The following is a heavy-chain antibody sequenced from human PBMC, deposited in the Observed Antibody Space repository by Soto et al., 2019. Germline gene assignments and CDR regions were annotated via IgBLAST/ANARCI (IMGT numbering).Heavy chain of an antibody. CDR3: ASRPPGGTYHGVFDY. CDR2: IKQDGSEK. CDR1: GVTCIEYW. V-gene: IGHV3-7*01. D-gene: IGHD1-26*01. Sequence: SLRLSCVGSGVTCIEYWMSWVRQAPGKGLEWVANIKQDGSEKYYVNSVEGRFTISRDNTKNSLYLQMNSLRAEDTALYYCASRPPGGTYHGVFDYWGQGTQVTVSS. J-gene: IGHJ4*02.